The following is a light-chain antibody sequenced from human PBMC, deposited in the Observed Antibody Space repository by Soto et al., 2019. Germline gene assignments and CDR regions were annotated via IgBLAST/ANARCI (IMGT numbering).Light chain of an antibody. V-gene: IGKV3-20*01. Sequence: EIGMTQSPATLSVSPGERATLSCRASQSININLAWYQQKPGQAPRLLIYDASSRATGIPDRFSGGGSGTDFTLTISRLEPEDFAVYYCQQYGSSLWTFGQGTKVDIK. CDR3: QQYGSSLWT. CDR2: DAS. J-gene: IGKJ1*01. CDR1: QSININ.